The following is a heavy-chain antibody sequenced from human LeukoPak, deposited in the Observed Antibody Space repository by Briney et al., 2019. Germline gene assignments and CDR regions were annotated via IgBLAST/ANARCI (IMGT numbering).Heavy chain of an antibody. CDR1: GGTFSSYA. D-gene: IGHD3-10*01. V-gene: IGHV1-69*13. J-gene: IGHJ5*02. CDR2: IIPIFGTA. Sequence: SVKVSCKASGGTFSSYAISWVRQAPGQGLEWMGGIIPIFGTANYAQKFQGRVTITADESTSTAYMEPSSLRSEDTAVYYCARERPMVRGVTRNNWFDPWGQGTLVTVSS. CDR3: ARERPMVRGVTRNNWFDP.